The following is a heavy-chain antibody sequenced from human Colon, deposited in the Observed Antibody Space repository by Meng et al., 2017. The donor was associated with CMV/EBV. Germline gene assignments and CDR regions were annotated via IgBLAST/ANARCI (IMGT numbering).Heavy chain of an antibody. CDR1: GFAFNNAW. CDR3: ARSGVLFALDY. Sequence: LYCVVSGFAFNNAWMHWVRQDPGKGLVWLSQSNGDGTVTGYADSVRGRFTISRDNAKNTLYLQMSGLRAEDTAVYYCARSGVLFALDYWGQGTLVTVSS. V-gene: IGHV3-74*01. J-gene: IGHJ4*02. D-gene: IGHD2-15*01. CDR2: SNGDGTVT.